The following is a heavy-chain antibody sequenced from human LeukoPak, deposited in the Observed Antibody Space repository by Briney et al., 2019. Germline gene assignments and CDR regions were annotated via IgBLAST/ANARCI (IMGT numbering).Heavy chain of an antibody. J-gene: IGHJ5*02. D-gene: IGHD1-26*01. CDR3: ARGSGWLDP. V-gene: IGHV3-7*05. CDR1: GFTFINSW. CDR2: IKEDGSVK. Sequence: TGGSLTLSCAASGFTFINSWMTCVRQAPEKGLEWVANIKEDGSVKYYVDSVKGRFTISRDNAKNSLYLHMNSLRVEDRAVYYCARGSGWLDPWGQGTLVTVFS.